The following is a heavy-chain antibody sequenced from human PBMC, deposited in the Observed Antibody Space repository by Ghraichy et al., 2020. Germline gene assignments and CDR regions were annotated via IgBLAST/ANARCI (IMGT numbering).Heavy chain of an antibody. J-gene: IGHJ4*02. CDR1: GFTFSDYA. V-gene: IGHV3-23*01. D-gene: IGHD3-9*01. Sequence: GESLNISCAASGFTFSDYAMSWVRQAPGKGLELGSLITPSGHELDCTDSVKGRLTISRDNYKNTLSLHMNSLRVEDTAQDYCVRVRSIFGDAPYEYWGQGTLVTVFS. CDR3: VRVRSIFGDAPYEY. CDR2: ITPSGHEL.